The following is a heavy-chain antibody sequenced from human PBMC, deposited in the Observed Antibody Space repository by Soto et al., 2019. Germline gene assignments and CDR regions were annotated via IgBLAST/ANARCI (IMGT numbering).Heavy chain of an antibody. D-gene: IGHD3-10*01. J-gene: IGHJ6*02. CDR3: ASLVRGGHYGMDV. CDR2: IYYSGST. CDR1: GGSISSSSYY. Sequence: KPSETLSLTCTVSGGSISSSSYYWGWIRQPPGKGLEWIGSIYYSGSTYYNPSLKSRVTISVDTSKNQFSLKLSSVTAADTAVYYCASLVRGGHYGMDVWGQGTTVTVSS. V-gene: IGHV4-39*01.